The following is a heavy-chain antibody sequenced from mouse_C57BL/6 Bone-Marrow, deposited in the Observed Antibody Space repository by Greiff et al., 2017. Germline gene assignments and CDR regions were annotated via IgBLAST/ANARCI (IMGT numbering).Heavy chain of an antibody. V-gene: IGHV1-81*01. D-gene: IGHD4-1*01. Sequence: QVHLQQSGAELARPGASVTLSCKASGYTFTSYGISWVKQRTGQGLEWIGEIYPRSGNTYYNEKFKGKATLTADKSSSTAYMELRSLTSEDAAVYFCARSLTGTGAYWGQGTLVTVSA. CDR1: GYTFTSYG. J-gene: IGHJ3*01. CDR3: ARSLTGTGAY. CDR2: IYPRSGNT.